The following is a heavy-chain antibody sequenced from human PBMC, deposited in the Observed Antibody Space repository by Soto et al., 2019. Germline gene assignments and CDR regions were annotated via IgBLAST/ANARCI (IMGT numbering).Heavy chain of an antibody. Sequence: QVRLQESGPGLVKPSQTLSLTCTVSGGSIGSGSYYWSWIRQHPGKGLEWIGFIFVSGSTYYNPSPKSRVSISIETFKNPFPPKLSSVTAADTAVYYCARDRDGDYLFPRGQGTLVTVSS. J-gene: IGHJ5*02. CDR1: GGSIGSGSYY. CDR3: ARDRDGDYLFP. V-gene: IGHV4-31*03. D-gene: IGHD3-16*01. CDR2: IFVSGST.